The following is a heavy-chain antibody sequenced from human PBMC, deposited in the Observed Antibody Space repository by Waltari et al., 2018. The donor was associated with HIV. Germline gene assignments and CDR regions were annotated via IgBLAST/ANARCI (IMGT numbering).Heavy chain of an antibody. V-gene: IGHV1-46*03. CDR2: MNPRCGST. Sequence: QVQLVQSGAEVKKPGASVKVSCKASGYTFTSYYMHWVRQAPGQGLEWMGIMNPRCGSTSYAKKFQGRVTMTRDTSTSTVYMELSSLRSEDTAVYYCARGGAISRVRKGVFDYWGQGTLVTVSS. CDR3: ARGGAISRVRKGVFDY. J-gene: IGHJ4*02. D-gene: IGHD3-3*01. CDR1: GYTFTSYY.